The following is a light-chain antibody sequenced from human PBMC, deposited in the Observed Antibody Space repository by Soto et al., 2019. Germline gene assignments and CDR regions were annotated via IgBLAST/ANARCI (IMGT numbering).Light chain of an antibody. V-gene: IGLV1-44*01. Sequence: QAVLAQPRSASGTPGESVTISCSGSRSNIRTNNVNWYQQVPGTAPKLLIYSNDQRPSGVPDRFSGYKSGTSASLAISGLQYEDEADYYCGAWDDSLNGYVFGNGTKVTV. J-gene: IGLJ1*01. CDR3: GAWDDSLNGYV. CDR1: RSNIRTNN. CDR2: SND.